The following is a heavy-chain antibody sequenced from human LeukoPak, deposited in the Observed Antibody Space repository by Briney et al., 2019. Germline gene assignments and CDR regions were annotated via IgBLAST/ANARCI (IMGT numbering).Heavy chain of an antibody. CDR1: GFTFSSYA. D-gene: IGHD2/OR15-2a*01. CDR3: ASLIPSMAFDY. CDR2: ISSSSSTI. V-gene: IGHV3-48*04. Sequence: GGSLRLSCAASGFTFSSYAMSWVRQAPGKGLEWVSAISSSSSTIYYADSVKGRFTISRDNAKNSLYLQMNSLRAEDTAVYYCASLIPSMAFDYWGQGTLVTVSS. J-gene: IGHJ4*02.